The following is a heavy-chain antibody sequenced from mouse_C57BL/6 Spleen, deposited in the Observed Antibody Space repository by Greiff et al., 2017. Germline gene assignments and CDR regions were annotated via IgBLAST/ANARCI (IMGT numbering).Heavy chain of an antibody. V-gene: IGHV1-26*01. Sequence: EVKLQQSGPELVKPGASVKISCKASGYTFTDYYMNWVKQSHGKSLEWIGDINPNNGGTSYNQKFKGKATLTVDKSSSTAYMELRSLTSEDSAVYYCARFTTYYAMDYWGQGTSVTVSS. CDR1: GYTFTDYY. D-gene: IGHD1-1*01. CDR2: INPNNGGT. CDR3: ARFTTYYAMDY. J-gene: IGHJ4*01.